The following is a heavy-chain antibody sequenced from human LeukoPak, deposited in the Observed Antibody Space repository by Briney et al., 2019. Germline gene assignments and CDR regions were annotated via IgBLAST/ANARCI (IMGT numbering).Heavy chain of an antibody. CDR1: GFTFSSYG. V-gene: IGHV3-30*18. CDR3: AKEGRAVYDILTGYSGGIDY. D-gene: IGHD3-9*01. Sequence: GGSLRLSYAASGFTFSSYGMHWVCQAPGKGLEWVAVISYDGSNKYYADSVKGRFTISRDNSKNTLYLQMNSLRAEDTAVYYCAKEGRAVYDILTGYSGGIDYWGQGTLVTVSS. J-gene: IGHJ4*02. CDR2: ISYDGSNK.